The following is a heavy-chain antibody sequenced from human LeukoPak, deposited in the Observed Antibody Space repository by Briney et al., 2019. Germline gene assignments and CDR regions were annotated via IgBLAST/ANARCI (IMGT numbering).Heavy chain of an antibody. J-gene: IGHJ1*01. CDR3: ALGFHDVWEL. Sequence: LEWIGEINHSGNTYYSPSLKRRVTISVDTSDNQFSLTLTSVTAADTAVYYCALGFHDVWELWGQGTLVTVSS. CDR2: INHSGNT. D-gene: IGHD1-26*01. V-gene: IGHV4-34*01.